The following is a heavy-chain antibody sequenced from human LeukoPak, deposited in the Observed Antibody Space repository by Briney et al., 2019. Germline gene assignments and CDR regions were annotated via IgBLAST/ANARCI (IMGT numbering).Heavy chain of an antibody. CDR3: ARAPSRGVDWFDP. CDR1: GYSISSGYY. V-gene: IGHV4-38-2*02. Sequence: SETLSLTCTVSGYSISSGYYWGWIRQPPGKGLEWIGTIYHSGTTYYNPSLKSRVTMSVDTSKNQFSLKLSSVTAADTAVYYCARAPSRGVDWFDPWGQGTLVTVSS. J-gene: IGHJ5*02. D-gene: IGHD3-10*01. CDR2: IYHSGTT.